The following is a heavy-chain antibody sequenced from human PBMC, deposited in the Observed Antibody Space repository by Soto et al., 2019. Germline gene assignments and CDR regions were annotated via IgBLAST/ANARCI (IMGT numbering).Heavy chain of an antibody. D-gene: IGHD3-3*02. V-gene: IGHV4-39*01. Sequence: SETLSLTCTVSGDSIISSDFYWGWVRQPPGKGLEWIGSIFYLGSSYYNPSLKSRVTMSVDTSKNQFSLRLRSVTAADTALYFCARHSLAIRKNNWFDPWGQGIMVTVS. J-gene: IGHJ5*02. CDR1: GDSIISSDFY. CDR2: IFYLGSS. CDR3: ARHSLAIRKNNWFDP.